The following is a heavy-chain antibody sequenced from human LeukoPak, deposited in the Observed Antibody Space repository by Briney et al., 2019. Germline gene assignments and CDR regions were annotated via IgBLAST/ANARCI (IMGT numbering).Heavy chain of an antibody. CDR2: IYYSGST. J-gene: IGHJ6*03. CDR3: ARDRFQSDTAMVYYYYMDV. D-gene: IGHD5-18*01. CDR1: GGSISSGDYY. Sequence: PSETLSLTCTVSGGSISSGDYYWSWIRQPPGKGLEWIGYIYYSGSTNYDPSLKSRVTISVDTSKNQFSLKLSSVTAADTAVYYCARDRFQSDTAMVYYYYMDVWGKGTTVTVSS. V-gene: IGHV4-30-4*01.